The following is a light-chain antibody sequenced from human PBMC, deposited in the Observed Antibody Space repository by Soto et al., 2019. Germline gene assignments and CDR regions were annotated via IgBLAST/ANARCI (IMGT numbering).Light chain of an antibody. V-gene: IGKV3-11*01. Sequence: EIVLTHSPATLSLSPGERATLSCRASQSVGSYLAWYQQKPGQAPRPLIYDASNRATGIPARFSGSGSGTDFTLTISSLEPEDFAVYYCQQRSNWPTITFGQGTRLEIK. J-gene: IGKJ5*01. CDR2: DAS. CDR3: QQRSNWPTIT. CDR1: QSVGSY.